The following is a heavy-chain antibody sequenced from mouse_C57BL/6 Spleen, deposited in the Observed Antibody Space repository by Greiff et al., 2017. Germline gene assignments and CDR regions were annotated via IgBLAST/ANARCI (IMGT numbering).Heavy chain of an antibody. CDR1: GYTFTDYE. J-gene: IGHJ2*01. CDR3: TSTVVAQYYFDY. V-gene: IGHV1-15*01. Sequence: QVQLQQSGAELVRPGASVTLSCKASGYTFTDYEMHWVKQTPVHGLEWIGAIDPETGGTAYNQKFKGKAILTADKSSSTAYMELRSLTSEDSAVYYCTSTVVAQYYFDYWGQGTTLTVSS. CDR2: IDPETGGT. D-gene: IGHD1-1*01.